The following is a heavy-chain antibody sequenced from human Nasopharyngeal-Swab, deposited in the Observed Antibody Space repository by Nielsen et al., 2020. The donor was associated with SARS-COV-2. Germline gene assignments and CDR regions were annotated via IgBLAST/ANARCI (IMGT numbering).Heavy chain of an antibody. CDR1: GGSISSSNW. Sequence: SETLSLTCAVSGGSISSSNWWSWVRQPPGKGLEWIGEIYHSGNTNYNPSLKSRVTISVDKSKNQFSLKLSSVTAADTAVYYCARGGYYGSGSYQNWGQGTLVTVSS. D-gene: IGHD3-10*01. CDR2: IYHSGNT. V-gene: IGHV4-4*02. J-gene: IGHJ4*02. CDR3: ARGGYYGSGSYQN.